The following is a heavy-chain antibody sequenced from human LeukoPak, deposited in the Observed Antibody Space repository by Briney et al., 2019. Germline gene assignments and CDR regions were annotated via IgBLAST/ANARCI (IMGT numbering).Heavy chain of an antibody. CDR1: GGSISSSSYY. CDR3: ARQRAASGIRNVDY. V-gene: IGHV4-39*01. CDR2: MYYSGST. Sequence: SETLSLTCTVSGGSISSSSYYWGWIRQPPGKGLEWIGSMYYSGSTYYNPSLKSRVTISVDTSKNPFSLKLSSVTAADTAVYYCARQRAASGIRNVDYWGQGTLVTVSS. J-gene: IGHJ4*02. D-gene: IGHD6-13*01.